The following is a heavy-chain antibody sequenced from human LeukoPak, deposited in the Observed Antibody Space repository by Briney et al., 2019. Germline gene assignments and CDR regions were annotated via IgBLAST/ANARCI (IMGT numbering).Heavy chain of an antibody. V-gene: IGHV3-49*04. CDR2: IRSKANGGTT. D-gene: IGHD5-24*01. Sequence: GGFLRLSCTASGFTFGVYGMNWVRQAPGKGLEWIGFIRSKANGGTTDYAASVKGRFSISRDDSKSIAYLQMNSLKPEDTAVYYCTRRDGYNLYWGQGTLVTVSS. CDR1: GFTFGVYG. CDR3: TRRDGYNLY. J-gene: IGHJ4*02.